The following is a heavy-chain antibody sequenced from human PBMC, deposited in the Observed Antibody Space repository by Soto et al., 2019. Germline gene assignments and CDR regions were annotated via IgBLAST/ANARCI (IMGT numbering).Heavy chain of an antibody. Sequence: GGSLRLSCGASGFTFSHYGMHWVRQAPGKGLEWVAIISYDGSNKYYADSVKGRFTISRDNSKNTLYLQMNSLRAEDTAVYYCARDMVPGGSGSYSGMDVWGQGTTVTVSS. CDR2: ISYDGSNK. CDR1: GFTFSHYG. D-gene: IGHD3-10*01. J-gene: IGHJ6*02. CDR3: ARDMVPGGSGSYSGMDV. V-gene: IGHV3-30*03.